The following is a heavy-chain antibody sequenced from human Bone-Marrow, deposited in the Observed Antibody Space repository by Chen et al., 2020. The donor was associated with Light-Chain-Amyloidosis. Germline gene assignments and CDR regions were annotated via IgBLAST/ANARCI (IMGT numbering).Heavy chain of an antibody. CDR1: GGSFSGYY. CDR2: INHSGST. J-gene: IGHJ5*02. V-gene: IGHV4-34*01. CDR3: ARGRYGDYGGWYNWFDP. Sequence: QVQLQQWGAGLLKPSETLSLTCAVYGGSFSGYYWSWIRQPPGKGLEWIGEINHSGSTNYNPSLKRRVTISVDTSKNQFSLKLSSVTAADTAVYYCARGRYGDYGGWYNWFDPWGQGTLVTVSS. D-gene: IGHD4-17*01.